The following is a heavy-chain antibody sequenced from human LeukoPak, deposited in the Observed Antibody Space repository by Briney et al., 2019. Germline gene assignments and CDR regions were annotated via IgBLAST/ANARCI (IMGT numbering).Heavy chain of an antibody. CDR3: ARESAIVNYYDSSGDLDY. CDR2: ISSSGSTI. Sequence: GGSLRVSCAASGFTFSDYYMSWIRQAPGKGLEWVSYISSSGSTIYYADSVKGRFTISRDNAKNSLYLQMNSLRAEDTAVYYCARESAIVNYYDSSGDLDYWGQGTLVTVSS. CDR1: GFTFSDYY. D-gene: IGHD3-22*01. V-gene: IGHV3-11*01. J-gene: IGHJ4*02.